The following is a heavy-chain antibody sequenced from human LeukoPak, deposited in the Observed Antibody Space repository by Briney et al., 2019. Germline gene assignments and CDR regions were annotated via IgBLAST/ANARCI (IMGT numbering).Heavy chain of an antibody. CDR2: ISSSGSTI. CDR1: GFTFSSYE. D-gene: IGHD2-2*01. J-gene: IGHJ4*02. CDR3: ARVGGVPAARIDY. Sequence: GGSLRLSCAASGFTFSSYEMNWVRQAPGKGLEWVSYISSSGSTIYYADSVKGRFTISRDNAKNSLYLQMNSLRAEDTAVYYCARVGGVPAARIDYWGQGTLVTVSS. V-gene: IGHV3-48*03.